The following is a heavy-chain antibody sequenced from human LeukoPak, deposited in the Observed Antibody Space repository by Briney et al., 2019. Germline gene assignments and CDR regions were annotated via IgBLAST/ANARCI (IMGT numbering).Heavy chain of an antibody. Sequence: TGGSLRLSCAASGFTFSSYEMNWVRQAPGKGLEWVSYISSSGSTIYYADSVKGRFTISRDNAKNSLYLQMNSLRAEDTAVYYCARDRGIAAAGGFDYWGQGTLVTVSS. CDR2: ISSSGSTI. D-gene: IGHD6-13*01. CDR1: GFTFSSYE. J-gene: IGHJ4*02. CDR3: ARDRGIAAAGGFDY. V-gene: IGHV3-48*03.